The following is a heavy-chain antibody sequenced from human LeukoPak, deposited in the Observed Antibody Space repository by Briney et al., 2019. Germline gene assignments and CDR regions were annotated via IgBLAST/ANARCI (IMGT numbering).Heavy chain of an antibody. CDR2: ISSSRSSI. CDR1: GFTFSSYT. Sequence: GGSLRLSCAASGFTFSSYTMNWVRQAPGKGLEWVSSISSSRSSIYYADSMKGRFTISRDNAKNSLYLQMNSLRAEDTAVYYCAELGITMIGGVWGKGTTVTISS. D-gene: IGHD3-10*02. CDR3: AELGITMIGGV. J-gene: IGHJ6*04. V-gene: IGHV3-21*01.